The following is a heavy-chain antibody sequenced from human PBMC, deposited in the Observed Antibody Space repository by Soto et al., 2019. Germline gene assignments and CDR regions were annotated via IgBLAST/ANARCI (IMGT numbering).Heavy chain of an antibody. V-gene: IGHV5-10-1*01. CDR3: ARFQSQRGFDP. J-gene: IGHJ5*02. CDR2: IDPSDSYT. Sequence: PGESLKISCKVSGYSFTSYWITWVRQMPGKGLEWMGRIDPSDSYTNYSPSFQGHVTISVDKTISTAYLQWSSLKASDTAMYYCARFQSQRGFDPWGQGTLVTVSS. D-gene: IGHD6-25*01. CDR1: GYSFTSYW.